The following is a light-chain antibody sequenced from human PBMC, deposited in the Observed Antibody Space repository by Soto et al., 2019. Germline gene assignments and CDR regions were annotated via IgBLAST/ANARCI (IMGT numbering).Light chain of an antibody. V-gene: IGLV1-44*01. CDR2: SNN. CDR1: SSNIGGNT. CDR3: AAWDDSLNGPV. J-gene: IGLJ2*01. Sequence: QPVLTQPPSASGTPGQRVTISCSGSSSNIGGNTVNWYQQLPGTAPKLLIYSNNQRPSGVPDRFSGSKSGTSASLAISGLQSEDEADYYCAAWDDSLNGPVFGGGTKVTVL.